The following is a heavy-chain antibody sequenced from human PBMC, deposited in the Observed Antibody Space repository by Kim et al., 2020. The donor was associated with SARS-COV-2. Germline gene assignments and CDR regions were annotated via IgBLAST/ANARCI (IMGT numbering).Heavy chain of an antibody. CDR3: ASYSGSFYFQH. Sequence: SETLSLTCTVSGASITSYYWTWIRQPPGKGLELIGYIYYSGSTNYNPSLNSRVTLSVDTSKNQFSLKLSSVTAADTAVYYCASYSGSFYFQHWGLGTLITGSS. V-gene: IGHV4-59*13. D-gene: IGHD1-26*01. CDR1: GASITSYY. CDR2: IYYSGST. J-gene: IGHJ1*01.